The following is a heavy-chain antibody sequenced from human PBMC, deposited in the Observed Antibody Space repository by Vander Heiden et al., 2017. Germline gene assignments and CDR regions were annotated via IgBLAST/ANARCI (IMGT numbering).Heavy chain of an antibody. CDR3: AKDRPASVVVPAALDY. J-gene: IGHJ4*02. CDR2: ISGSGGST. CDR1: GFTFSSYA. Sequence: EVQLLESGGGLVQPGGSLRLSCAASGFTFSSYAMSWVRQAPGKGLEWVSAISGSGGSTYYADSVKGRFTISRDNSKNTLYLQMNSLRAEETAVYYCAKDRPASVVVPAALDYWGQGTLVTVSS. V-gene: IGHV3-23*01. D-gene: IGHD2-2*01.